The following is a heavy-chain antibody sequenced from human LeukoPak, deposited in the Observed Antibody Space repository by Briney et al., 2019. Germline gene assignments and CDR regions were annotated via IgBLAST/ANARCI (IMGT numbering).Heavy chain of an antibody. CDR2: IYPNSGAT. Sequence: GASVKVSCKASGYTFTGYYMHWVRQAPGQGLEWMGYIYPNSGATKYAQKFQGRVTMTRDTSISTAYMELSGLRSDDTAVYYCARDRGAEDAFDIWGQGTMVTVSP. D-gene: IGHD3-10*01. J-gene: IGHJ3*02. CDR3: ARDRGAEDAFDI. V-gene: IGHV1-2*02. CDR1: GYTFTGYY.